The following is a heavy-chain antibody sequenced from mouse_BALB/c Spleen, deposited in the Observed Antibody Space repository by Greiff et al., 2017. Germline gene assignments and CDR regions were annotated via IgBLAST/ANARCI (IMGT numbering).Heavy chain of an antibody. Sequence: DVQLVESGAELVKPGASVKLSCTASGFNIKDTYMHWVKQRPEQGLEWIGRIDPANGNTKYDPKFQGKATITADTSSNTAYLQLSSLTSEDTAVYYCARWGDYDWFAYWGQGTLVTVSA. V-gene: IGHV14-3*02. CDR3: ARWGDYDWFAY. CDR1: GFNIKDTY. CDR2: IDPANGNT. J-gene: IGHJ3*01. D-gene: IGHD2-4*01.